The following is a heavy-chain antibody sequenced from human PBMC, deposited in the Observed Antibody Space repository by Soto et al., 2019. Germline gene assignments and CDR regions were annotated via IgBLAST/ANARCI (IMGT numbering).Heavy chain of an antibody. V-gene: IGHV2-5*01. Sequence: SGPTLVNPTQTLTLTCTFSGFSLTTSGVGVGWIRQPPGKALEWLALIYWNDVKRYSPSLRSRLAITKDTSKNQVVLTVTNMDPVDTAKYSCANRDIYTSTWFYLDKWGQGTLVTVSS. D-gene: IGHD6-13*01. CDR2: IYWNDVK. CDR3: ANRDIYTSTWFYLDK. CDR1: GFSLTTSGVG. J-gene: IGHJ4*02.